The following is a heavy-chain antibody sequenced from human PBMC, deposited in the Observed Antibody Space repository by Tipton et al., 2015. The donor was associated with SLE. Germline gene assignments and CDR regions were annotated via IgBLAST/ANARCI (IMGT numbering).Heavy chain of an antibody. CDR2: ISSSGSTI. Sequence: LSLTCAASGFTFSDYYMSWIRQAPGKGLEWVSYISSSGSTIYYADSVKGRFTISRANAKNSLYLQMNSLRAEDTAVYYCARVAAVARDWGQGTLVTVSS. V-gene: IGHV3-11*04. D-gene: IGHD6-19*01. CDR3: ARVAAVARD. J-gene: IGHJ4*02. CDR1: GFTFSDYY.